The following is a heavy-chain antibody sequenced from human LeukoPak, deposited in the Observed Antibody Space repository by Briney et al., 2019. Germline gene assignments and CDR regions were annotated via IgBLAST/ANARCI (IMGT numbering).Heavy chain of an antibody. Sequence: ASVNVSCKASGYTFTGYYMHWVRQAPGQGLEWMGWINPNSGGTNYAQKFQGWVTMTRDTSISTAYMELSRLRSDDTAVYYCARGYYDFWSGYPLGMDVWGQGTTVTVSS. V-gene: IGHV1-2*04. CDR2: INPNSGGT. CDR1: GYTFTGYY. J-gene: IGHJ6*02. CDR3: ARGYYDFWSGYPLGMDV. D-gene: IGHD3-3*01.